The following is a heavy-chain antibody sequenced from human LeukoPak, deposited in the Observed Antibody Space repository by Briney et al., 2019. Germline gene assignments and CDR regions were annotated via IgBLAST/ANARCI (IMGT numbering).Heavy chain of an antibody. J-gene: IGHJ6*02. Sequence: SETLSLTCAVSGGSISSYYWSWIRQPPGKGLEWIGYIYYSGITNYNPSLKSRVTISVDTSKNQFSLKLSSMTVADTTVYYCARAVYFYYGMDVWGQGTTVTVSS. CDR2: IYYSGIT. CDR1: GGSISSYY. CDR3: ARAVYFYYGMDV. V-gene: IGHV4-59*01.